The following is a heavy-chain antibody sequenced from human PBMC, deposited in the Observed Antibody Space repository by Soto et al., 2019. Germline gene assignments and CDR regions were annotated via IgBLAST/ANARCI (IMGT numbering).Heavy chain of an antibody. J-gene: IGHJ6*02. CDR2: ISYDGSNK. Sequence: GGSLRLSCAASGFTFSSYAMHWVRQAPGKGLEWVAVISYDGSNKYYADSVKGRFTISRDNSKNTLYLQMNSLRAEDTAVYYCAREPGALPKFWTFYYYYSGMDVCDQGTTVTVYS. D-gene: IGHD3-3*01. V-gene: IGHV3-30-3*01. CDR1: GFTFSSYA. CDR3: AREPGALPKFWTFYYYYSGMDV.